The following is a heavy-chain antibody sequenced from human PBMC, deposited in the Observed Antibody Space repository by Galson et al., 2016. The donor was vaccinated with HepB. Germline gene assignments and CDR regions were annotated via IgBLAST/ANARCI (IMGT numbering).Heavy chain of an antibody. J-gene: IGHJ3*02. CDR1: GGSISSGGFY. CDR2: MYHSGNT. Sequence: TLSLTCTVSGGSISSGGFYWSWIRQHPGRGLEWIGYMYHSGNTYYNSSLKSRLTISLDTSKNQFSLKLSSVTAADTAVYYCARPTAARGLAFDIWGQGTMVTVSS. V-gene: IGHV4-31*03. CDR3: ARPTAARGLAFDI. D-gene: IGHD6-6*01.